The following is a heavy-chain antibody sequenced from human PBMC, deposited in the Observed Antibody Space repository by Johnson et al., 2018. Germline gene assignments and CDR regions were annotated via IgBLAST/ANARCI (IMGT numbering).Heavy chain of an antibody. CDR2: MSSKANNYAI. CDR1: GFSFSGSP. V-gene: IGHV3-73*01. Sequence: ERLGESGGGVVQHRGSLKLSCAASGFSFSGSPMNWVREASGKGLEWVGRMSSKANNYAIAYGESVKGRFTISRDDSKNTAYLQMNSLQTEDTAVYYGTRSDYGGTYFSWGQGTRVTVSA. J-gene: IGHJ1*01. CDR3: TRSDYGGTYFS. D-gene: IGHD1-26*01.